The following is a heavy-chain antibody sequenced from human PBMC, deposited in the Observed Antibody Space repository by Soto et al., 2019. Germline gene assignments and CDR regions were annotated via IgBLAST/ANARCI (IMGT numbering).Heavy chain of an antibody. V-gene: IGHV3-30*03. CDR3: ARDPSYYGMDV. CDR1: GFSFSSYG. CDR2: ISYDGTDE. Sequence: GGSLRLSCAASGFSFSSYGMHWVRQAPGKGLEWVAMISYDGTDEYYAESVKGRFTISRDNSKNAVYLQMNSLRAEDTAVYYCARDPSYYGMDVWGQGTTVTVSS. J-gene: IGHJ6*02.